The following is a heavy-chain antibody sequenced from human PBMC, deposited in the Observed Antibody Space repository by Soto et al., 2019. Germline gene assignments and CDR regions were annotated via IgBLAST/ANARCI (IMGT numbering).Heavy chain of an antibody. V-gene: IGHV1-8*01. CDR2: MNPNSGNP. J-gene: IGHJ5*02. CDR1: GYTFTSYD. D-gene: IGHD2-2*01. CDR3: ARTGYCTSTSCYARLNHNWFDP. Sequence: QVQLVQSGAEVKMPGASVKVSCKASGYTFTSYDINWVRQATGHGLEWMGWMNPNSGNPGYAQKFQDRVTMTRYTSITTAYLELSSLRSGDTAVYYCARTGYCTSTSCYARLNHNWFDPWGQGTLVSVSS.